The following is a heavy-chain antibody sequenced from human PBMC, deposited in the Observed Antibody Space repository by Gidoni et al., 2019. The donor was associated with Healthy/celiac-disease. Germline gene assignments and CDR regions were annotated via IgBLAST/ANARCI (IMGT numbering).Heavy chain of an antibody. V-gene: IGHV3-23*04. Sequence: EVQLVESGGGLVQPVGSLRLSCASSGFPFSRYAMSWVRQAPGKGLEWVAAVSGSGGSTYYADSVKGRFTISRDNSKNTLYLQMNSLRADDTAVYYCAKDDDYGDYPDAFDIWGQGTMVTVSS. J-gene: IGHJ3*02. CDR3: AKDDDYGDYPDAFDI. D-gene: IGHD4-17*01. CDR2: VSGSGGST. CDR1: GFPFSRYA.